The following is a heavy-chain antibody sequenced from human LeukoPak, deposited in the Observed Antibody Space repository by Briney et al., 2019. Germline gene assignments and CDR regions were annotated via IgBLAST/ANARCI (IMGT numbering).Heavy chain of an antibody. CDR2: IYYSGST. CDR3: ARQGPLTTAVTTRTNPFDY. D-gene: IGHD4-11*01. Sequence: SETLSLTCTVSGGSISSSYWSWIRQPPGKGLEWIGYIYYSGSTNNNPSLKSRVTISVDTSKNQFSLKLNSVTAADTAVYYCARQGPLTTAVTTRTNPFDYWGQGALVTVSS. CDR1: GGSISSSY. V-gene: IGHV4-59*08. J-gene: IGHJ4*02.